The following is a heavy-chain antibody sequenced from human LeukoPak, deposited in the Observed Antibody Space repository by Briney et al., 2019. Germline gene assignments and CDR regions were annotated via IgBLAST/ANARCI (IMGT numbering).Heavy chain of an antibody. CDR2: INTQNGYT. Sequence: ASVKVSCKASGYTFSDYGISWPRQAPGQGLEYMGWINTQNGYTDYAQKVQGRVTLTTDTSTTTAYMELRGLRSDDTAVYYCARDWPGDITGAWGQGTLLTVSS. D-gene: IGHD1-20*01. J-gene: IGHJ4*02. CDR3: ARDWPGDITGA. V-gene: IGHV1-18*01. CDR1: GYTFSDYG.